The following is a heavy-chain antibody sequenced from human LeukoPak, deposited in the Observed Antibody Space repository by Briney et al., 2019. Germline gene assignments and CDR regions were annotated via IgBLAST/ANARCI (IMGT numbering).Heavy chain of an antibody. D-gene: IGHD4-17*01. CDR2: IYHSETT. Sequence: SETLSLTCAVSGASISSSTWWSWVRQPPGKGLEWIGEIYHSETTNYNPSLKSRVTISVDKSKNQFSLKLSSVTAADTAVYYCASVNGDYPYYFDYWGQGTLVTVSS. CDR3: ASVNGDYPYYFDY. V-gene: IGHV4-4*02. CDR1: GASISSSTW. J-gene: IGHJ4*02.